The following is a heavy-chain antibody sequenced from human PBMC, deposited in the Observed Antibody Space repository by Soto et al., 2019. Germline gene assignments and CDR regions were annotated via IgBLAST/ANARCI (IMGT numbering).Heavy chain of an antibody. CDR1: GYTFTNYG. CDR2: ISTNSGHT. D-gene: IGHD3-16*02. J-gene: IGHJ5*02. CDR3: AREEYRQLDH. V-gene: IGHV1-18*04. Sequence: QVQLVQSGAEVKKPGASVKVSCKASGYTFTNYGISWVRQAPGQGLEWMGWISTNSGHTDYAQNLRGRVTMTTDTSTTTAYMELRSLXSXDTAVYYCAREEYRQLDHWGQGTLVTVSS.